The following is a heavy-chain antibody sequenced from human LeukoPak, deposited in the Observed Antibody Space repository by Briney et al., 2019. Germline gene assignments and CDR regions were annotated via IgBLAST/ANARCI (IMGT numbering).Heavy chain of an antibody. CDR2: VYFRGST. Sequence: PSETLSLTCTVSGGSISSSSYYWGWIRQPPGKGLEWIGSVYFRGSTYYNPSLKSRVTISVDTSKNQFSLKLNSVTAADTAVYYCARHVRASGSGSYAFDIWGQGTIVTVSS. CDR3: ARHVRASGSGSYAFDI. D-gene: IGHD3-10*01. CDR1: GGSISSSSYY. J-gene: IGHJ3*02. V-gene: IGHV4-39*01.